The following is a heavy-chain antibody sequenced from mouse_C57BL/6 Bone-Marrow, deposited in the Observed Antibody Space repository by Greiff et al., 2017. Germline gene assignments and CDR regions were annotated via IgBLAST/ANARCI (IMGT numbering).Heavy chain of an antibody. Sequence: EVQGVESGPELVKPGASVKISCKASGYSFTDYNMNWVKQSNGKSLEWIGVINPNYGTTSYNQKFKGKATLTVDQSSSTAYMQLNSLTSEDSAVYYCARKDYGSSYWYFDVWGTGTTVTVSS. V-gene: IGHV1-39*01. CDR3: ARKDYGSSYWYFDV. CDR2: INPNYGTT. J-gene: IGHJ1*03. D-gene: IGHD1-1*01. CDR1: GYSFTDYN.